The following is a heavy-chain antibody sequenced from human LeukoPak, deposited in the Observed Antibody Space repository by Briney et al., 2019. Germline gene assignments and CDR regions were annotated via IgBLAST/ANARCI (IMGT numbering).Heavy chain of an antibody. CDR3: ARGYSSSWSGMDV. CDR1: GFTFSSYG. CDR2: ISSSSSTI. J-gene: IGHJ6*02. D-gene: IGHD6-13*01. Sequence: PGGSLRLSCAASGFTFSSYGMHWVRQAPGKGLEWVSYISSSSSTIYYADSVKGRFTISRDNAKNSLYLQMNSLRAEDTAVYYCARGYSSSWSGMDVWGQGTTVTVSS. V-gene: IGHV3-48*04.